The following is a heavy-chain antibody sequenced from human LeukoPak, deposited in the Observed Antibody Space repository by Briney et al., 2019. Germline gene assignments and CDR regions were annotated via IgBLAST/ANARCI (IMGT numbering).Heavy chain of an antibody. D-gene: IGHD1-26*01. CDR2: IYYSGST. J-gene: IGHJ4*02. Sequence: ASETLSLTCTVSGGSISNGDHYWSWIRQHPGKGLEWIGHIYYSGSTYYNPSLESRGIISVETSKNQFSLKLSSVTAADTAVYYRARIMLSWREFDCWGQGTLVTVSS. V-gene: IGHV4-31*03. CDR1: GGSISNGDHY. CDR3: ARIMLSWREFDC.